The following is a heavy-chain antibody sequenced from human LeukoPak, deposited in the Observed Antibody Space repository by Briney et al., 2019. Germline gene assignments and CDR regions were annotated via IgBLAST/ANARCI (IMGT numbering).Heavy chain of an antibody. J-gene: IGHJ4*02. CDR2: IYTSGST. D-gene: IGHD3-22*01. CDR3: ARDSTYYDSSGYYYPAPFDY. Sequence: SETLSLTCTVSGGSISSYYWSWIRQPAGKGLEWIGRIYTSGSTNYNPSLKSRVTMSVDTSKNQFSLKLSSVTAADTAVYYCARDSTYYDSSGYYYPAPFDYWGQGTLVTVSS. V-gene: IGHV4-4*07. CDR1: GGSISSYY.